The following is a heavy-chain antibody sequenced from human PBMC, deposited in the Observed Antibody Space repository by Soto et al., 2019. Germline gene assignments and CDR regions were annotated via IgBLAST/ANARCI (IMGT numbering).Heavy chain of an antibody. CDR2: ISYDGSNK. CDR3: ARVSVVVAATYYYYGMDV. D-gene: IGHD2-15*01. J-gene: IGHJ6*02. CDR1: GFTFSNYA. V-gene: IGHV3-30-3*01. Sequence: PGGSLRLSCAASGFTFSNYAMHWVRQAPGKGLEWVAIISYDGSNKYYADSVKGRFTFSRDNSKNTLYLQMNSLRAEDTAVYYCARVSVVVAATYYYYGMDVWGQGTTVTVSS.